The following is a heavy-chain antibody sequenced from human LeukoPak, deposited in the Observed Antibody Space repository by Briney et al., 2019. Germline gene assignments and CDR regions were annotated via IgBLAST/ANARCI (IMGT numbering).Heavy chain of an antibody. J-gene: IGHJ4*02. CDR2: ISKDGSDK. D-gene: IGHD1-7*01. CDR3: ARDYWWNYDY. V-gene: IGHV3-30-3*01. Sequence: GGSLRLSCTASGFTFSNFAMNWVRQAPGKGLEWVAVISKDGSDKYYPGSVRGRFTISRDNSKNTIYLQMDSLRAEDTAIYYCARDYWWNYDYWGQGTLVTVSS. CDR1: GFTFSNFA.